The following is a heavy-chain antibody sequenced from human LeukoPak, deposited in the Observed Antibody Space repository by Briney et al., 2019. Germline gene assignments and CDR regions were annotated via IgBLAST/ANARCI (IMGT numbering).Heavy chain of an antibody. CDR2: TYYRSKWYN. CDR3: ARELMVYGNYYYYGMDV. J-gene: IGHJ6*02. Sequence: SQTLSLTCALSGDSVSSNSAAWNWIRQSPSRGLEWLGRTYYRSKWYNDYAVSVKSRITINPDTSKNQFSLQLNSVTPEDTAVYYCARELMVYGNYYYYGMDVWGQGTTVTVSS. D-gene: IGHD2-8*01. V-gene: IGHV6-1*01. CDR1: GDSVSSNSAA.